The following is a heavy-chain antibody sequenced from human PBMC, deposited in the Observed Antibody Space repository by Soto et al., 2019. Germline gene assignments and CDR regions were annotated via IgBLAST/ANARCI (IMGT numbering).Heavy chain of an antibody. J-gene: IGHJ4*02. Sequence: EVQLVESGGGLVQPGGSLRLSCAASGFTFTGSWMHWVRQAPGKGLVWVSRINGDGSGTSYADSVKGRFIISRDDAKNTLFLQMNGLRAEDTAVYYSARGIFGSGTANDYWGQGTLVTVSS. CDR2: INGDGSGT. D-gene: IGHD3-10*01. V-gene: IGHV3-74*01. CDR1: GFTFTGSW. CDR3: ARGIFGSGTANDY.